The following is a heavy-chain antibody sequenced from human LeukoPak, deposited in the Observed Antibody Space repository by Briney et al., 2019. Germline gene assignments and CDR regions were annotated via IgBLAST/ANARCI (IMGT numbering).Heavy chain of an antibody. D-gene: IGHD2-2*01. CDR2: ISSSSSTI. CDR3: AREWCLGYCSSTSCYFGEDNWFDP. Sequence: GGSLRLSCAASGFTFSSYSMYWVRQAPGKGLEWVSYISSSSSTIYYADSVKGRFTISRDNANNSLYMQLNSLRDEDTAVYYCAREWCLGYCSSTSCYFGEDNWFDPWGQGTLVTVSS. CDR1: GFTFSSYS. J-gene: IGHJ5*02. V-gene: IGHV3-48*02.